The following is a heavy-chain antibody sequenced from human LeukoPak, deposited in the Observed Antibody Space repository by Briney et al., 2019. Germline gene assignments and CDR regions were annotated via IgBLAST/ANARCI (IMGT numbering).Heavy chain of an antibody. D-gene: IGHD6-13*01. V-gene: IGHV4-30-2*01. Sequence: SQTLSLTCTVSGVSISSGGYYWSWIRQPPGKGLEWIGYIYHSGSTYYNPSLKSRVTISVDRSKNQFSLKLSSVTAADTAVYYCARACSSWGLCIWGQGTMVTVSS. J-gene: IGHJ3*02. CDR3: ARACSSWGLCI. CDR2: IYHSGST. CDR1: GVSISSGGYY.